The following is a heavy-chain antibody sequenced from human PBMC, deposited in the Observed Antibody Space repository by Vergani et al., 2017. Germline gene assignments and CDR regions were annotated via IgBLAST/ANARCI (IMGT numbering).Heavy chain of an antibody. D-gene: IGHD2-21*01. CDR3: TTYPRSCGDGSCYWLRDHHYYGMDV. J-gene: IGHJ6*02. Sequence: EVQLVESGGGIVKPGGSLRLSCVASGFSFRNAWMNWVRRTPGKGLEWVGRIKSTFDRGTTDYAAAVKGRFTISRDDSKNTLFLQMNGLKTEDIGVYYCTTYPRSCGDGSCYWLRDHHYYGMDVWGQGTTVTVSS. CDR1: GFSFRNAW. V-gene: IGHV3-15*07. CDR2: IKSTFDRGTT.